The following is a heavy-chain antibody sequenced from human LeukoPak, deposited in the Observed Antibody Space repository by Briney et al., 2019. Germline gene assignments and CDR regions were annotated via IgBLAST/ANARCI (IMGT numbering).Heavy chain of an antibody. CDR1: GFTFSSYA. Sequence: GGSLRLSCAASGFTFSSYAMHWVRQAPGKGLEWVAVISYDGSNKYYADSVKGRFTISRDNSKNTLYLQMNSLRAEDTAVYYCARDGHYFDYWGQGTLVTVSS. V-gene: IGHV3-30-3*01. D-gene: IGHD3/OR15-3a*01. CDR2: ISYDGSNK. J-gene: IGHJ4*02. CDR3: ARDGHYFDY.